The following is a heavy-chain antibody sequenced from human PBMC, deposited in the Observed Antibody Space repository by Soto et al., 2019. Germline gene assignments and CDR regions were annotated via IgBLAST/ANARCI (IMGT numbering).Heavy chain of an antibody. CDR1: GFTFSNAW. V-gene: IGHV3-15*01. D-gene: IGHD6-6*01. CDR2: IKSKTDGGTT. J-gene: IGHJ5*02. Sequence: GGSLRLSCAASGFTFSNAWMSWVRQAPGKGLEWVGRIKSKTDGGTTDYAAPVKGRFTISRDDSKNTLYLQMNSLKTEDTAVYYCPICPQYSSSSGMMGSWGQGSLVTVAS. CDR3: PICPQYSSSSGMMGS.